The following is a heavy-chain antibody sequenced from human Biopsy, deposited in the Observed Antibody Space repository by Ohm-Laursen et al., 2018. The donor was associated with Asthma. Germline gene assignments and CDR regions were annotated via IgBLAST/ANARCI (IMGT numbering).Heavy chain of an antibody. J-gene: IGHJ5*02. Sequence: TQTLTLTFSFSGFSLRTPGVGVGWIRQSPGKALEWLALIYWDDYNLFRPSLKRRLTITKDPSKNQVVLTMTKMDPVDSGTYYCALSQDSGFDDHSPSWFDPWGQGTLVPVSS. V-gene: IGHV2-5*02. D-gene: IGHD3-9*01. CDR2: IYWDDYN. CDR3: ALSQDSGFDDHSPSWFDP. CDR1: GFSLRTPGVG.